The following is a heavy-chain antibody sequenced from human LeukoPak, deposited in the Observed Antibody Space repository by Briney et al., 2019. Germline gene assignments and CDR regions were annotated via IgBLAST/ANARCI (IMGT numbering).Heavy chain of an antibody. V-gene: IGHV4-34*01. Sequence: SQTLSLTRAVYGGSFSGYYWGWIRQPPGKGLEWVGGINHSGSTNYNPSLKSRVTISVDTSKNQFSLKLSSVTAAYTDVYYCARGKNIAVAGTDWFDPWGQGTLVTVSS. CDR3: ARGKNIAVAGTDWFDP. J-gene: IGHJ5*02. CDR1: GGSFSGYY. CDR2: INHSGST. D-gene: IGHD6-19*01.